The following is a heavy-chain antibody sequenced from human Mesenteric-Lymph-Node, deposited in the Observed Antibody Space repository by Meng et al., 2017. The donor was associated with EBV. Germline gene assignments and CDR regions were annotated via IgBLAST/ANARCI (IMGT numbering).Heavy chain of an antibody. CDR2: IYHTGST. CDR3: ARGFGDNNNWFGP. CDR1: GGYVSSGGYS. D-gene: IGHD4-17*01. J-gene: IGHJ5*02. Sequence: QLQRHESGSGLVTPSPSLSRTCAVSGGYVSSGGYSWSWVRQPPGKGLEWIGYIYHTGSTYYNPSLKSRVTISIDTSKNQFSLKLSSVTAADTAVYFCARGFGDNNNWFGPWGQGTLVTVSS. V-gene: IGHV4-30-2*01.